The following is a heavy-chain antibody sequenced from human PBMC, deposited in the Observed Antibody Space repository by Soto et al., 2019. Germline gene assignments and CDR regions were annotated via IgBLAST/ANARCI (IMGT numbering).Heavy chain of an antibody. J-gene: IGHJ4*02. CDR1: GFTFDDYA. CDR3: AKGGQLLTEGGGY. V-gene: IGHV3-9*01. Sequence: EVQLVESGGGLVQPGRSLRLSCAASGFTFDDYAMHWVRQAPGKGLEWVSGISWNSGSIGYADSVKGRFTISRDNAKKSVYLRMSSLRAEDTALYYCAKGGQLLTEGGGYWGQGTLVTVSS. CDR2: ISWNSGSI. D-gene: IGHD2-2*01.